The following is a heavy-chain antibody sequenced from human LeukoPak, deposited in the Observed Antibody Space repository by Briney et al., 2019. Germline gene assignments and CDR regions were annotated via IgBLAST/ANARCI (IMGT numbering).Heavy chain of an antibody. V-gene: IGHV3-30*04. J-gene: IGHJ4*02. D-gene: IGHD1-1*01. CDR2: IRYDGSNE. Sequence: GGSLRLSCEVSGFTFNLYAIHWVRQAPGKGLDWVAFIRYDGSNEYYADSVKGRFTISRDNSKNSVFLQMNSLRTGDTAIYYCAKVYGGFQLPFDYWGQGTLVTVSS. CDR3: AKVYGGFQLPFDY. CDR1: GFTFNLYA.